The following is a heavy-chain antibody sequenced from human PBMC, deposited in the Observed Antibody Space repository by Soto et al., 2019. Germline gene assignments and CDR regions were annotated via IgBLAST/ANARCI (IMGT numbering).Heavy chain of an antibody. CDR3: AKTNTHHYYDSSSSPDAFHI. Sequence: GGSLRLSCAASGFTFSNYGMHWVRQAPGKGLEWVAVISYDGVNKYYADSVKGRFTISRDNSKDTLYLQMNSLRPEDTAVYYCAKTNTHHYYDSSSSPDAFHIWGQGTMVTVSS. J-gene: IGHJ3*02. CDR1: GFTFSNYG. V-gene: IGHV3-30*18. CDR2: ISYDGVNK. D-gene: IGHD3-22*01.